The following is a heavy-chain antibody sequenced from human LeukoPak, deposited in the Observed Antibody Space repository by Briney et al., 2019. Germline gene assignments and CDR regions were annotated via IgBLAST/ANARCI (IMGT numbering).Heavy chain of an antibody. CDR3: ARLFSSTSWKRDGWFDP. CDR1: GFTFSSNG. J-gene: IGHJ5*02. V-gene: IGHV3-48*04. CDR2: ISATGGTI. D-gene: IGHD2-2*01. Sequence: GGSLRLSCAASGFTFSSNGMNWVRQAPGKGLEWVSYISATGGTIYYADSVKGRFTISRDNAKNSLYLQMNSLRAEDTAVYYCARLFSSTSWKRDGWFDPWGQGTLVTVSS.